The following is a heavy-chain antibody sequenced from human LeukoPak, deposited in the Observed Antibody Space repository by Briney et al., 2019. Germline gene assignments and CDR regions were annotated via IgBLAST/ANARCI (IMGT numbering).Heavy chain of an antibody. CDR2: INHSGST. J-gene: IGHJ4*02. Sequence: PSETLSLTCAVYGGSFSGYYWSWIRQPPGKGLEWIGEINHSGSTNYNPSLKSRVTISVDTSKNQFPLKLSSVTAADTAVYYSAATIFGVVTTKDYFDYWGQGTLVTVSS. CDR1: GGSFSGYY. CDR3: AATIFGVVTTKDYFDY. V-gene: IGHV4-34*01. D-gene: IGHD3-3*01.